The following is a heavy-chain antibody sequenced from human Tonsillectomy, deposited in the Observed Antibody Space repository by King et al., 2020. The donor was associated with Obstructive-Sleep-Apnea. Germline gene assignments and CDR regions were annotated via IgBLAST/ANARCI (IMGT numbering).Heavy chain of an antibody. CDR1: GGSISSYY. D-gene: IGHD3-10*01. J-gene: IGHJ4*02. V-gene: IGHV4-59*08. CDR3: ARLDYYGSGSYPLTFDY. Sequence: QLQESGPGLVKPSETLSLTCTVSGGSISSYYWSWIRQPPGKGLEWIGYIYYSGSTNYNPSLKSPVTISGDTSKNQFSLKLSSVTAADTAVYYCARLDYYGSGSYPLTFDYWGQGTLVTVSS. CDR2: IYYSGST.